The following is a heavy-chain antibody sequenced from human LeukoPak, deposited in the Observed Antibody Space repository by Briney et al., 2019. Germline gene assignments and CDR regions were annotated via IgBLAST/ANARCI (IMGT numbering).Heavy chain of an antibody. D-gene: IGHD1/OR15-1a*01. Sequence: KPSETLSLTCTVSGGSVSSGSYYWSWIRQPPGKGLEWIGYIYYSGSTNYNPSLKSRVTISVDTSKNQFSLKLSSVTAADTAVYYCARDLEHPYYYYGMDVWGQGTTVTVSS. V-gene: IGHV4-61*01. J-gene: IGHJ6*02. CDR3: ARDLEHPYYYYGMDV. CDR1: GGSVSSGSYY. CDR2: IYYSGST.